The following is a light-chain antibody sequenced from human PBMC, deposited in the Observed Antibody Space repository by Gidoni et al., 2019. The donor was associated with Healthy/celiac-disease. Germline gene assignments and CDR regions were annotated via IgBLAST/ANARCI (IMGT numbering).Light chain of an antibody. CDR2: DVS. CDR1: SSDVGVYNY. V-gene: IGLV2-14*01. CDR3: SSCTSSSPPV. Sequence: QSDLTQPASVTGSPGQSITISCTGTSSDVGVYNYVPWYQQHPGKDPKLMIDDVSNRPSGVSNRFSGSKSGNTASLTIPWLQAEDEAGYYCSSCTSSSPPVFGGGTKLTVL. J-gene: IGLJ2*01.